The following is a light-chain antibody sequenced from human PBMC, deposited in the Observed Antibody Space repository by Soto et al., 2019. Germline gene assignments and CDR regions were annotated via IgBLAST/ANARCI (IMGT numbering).Light chain of an antibody. CDR2: DDN. J-gene: IGLJ2*01. CDR3: QSYDSSNHVV. Sequence: NFMLTQPHSVSESPGKTVTISCTRSSGSVASNYVHWYQQRPSSSPTTMIYDDNQRPSGVPDRFSGSIDSSSNSASLTISGLKTEDEADYYCQSYDSSNHVVFGGGTKLTVL. V-gene: IGLV6-57*01. CDR1: SGSVASNY.